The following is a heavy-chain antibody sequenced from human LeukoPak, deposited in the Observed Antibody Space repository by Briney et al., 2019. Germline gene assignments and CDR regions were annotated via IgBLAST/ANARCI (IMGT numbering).Heavy chain of an antibody. D-gene: IGHD2-2*01. J-gene: IGHJ3*02. CDR1: GYTFTNYD. V-gene: IGHV1-8*01. Sequence: GASVKVSCKASGYTFTNYDINWVRQATGQGLEWMGYMKPNSGNTGYAQKFQGRVTMTRDTSISTAYMELSSLTSEDTAVYYCARDPRRSKYQPHSDAFDIWGQGTMVTVSS. CDR3: ARDPRRSKYQPHSDAFDI. CDR2: MKPNSGNT.